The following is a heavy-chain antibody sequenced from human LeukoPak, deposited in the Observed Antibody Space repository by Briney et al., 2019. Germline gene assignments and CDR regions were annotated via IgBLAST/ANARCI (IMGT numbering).Heavy chain of an antibody. CDR2: IYYTGST. CDR3: ARGSYYYMDV. V-gene: IGHV4-59*01. CDR1: GGSISSYY. J-gene: IGHJ6*03. Sequence: SETLSLTCTVSGGSISSYYWSWIRQPPGKGLEWIGYIYYTGSTNYNPSLKSRVTISVDTSKNQFSLKLSSVTAADTAVYYCARGSYYYMDVWGQGTLVTVSS.